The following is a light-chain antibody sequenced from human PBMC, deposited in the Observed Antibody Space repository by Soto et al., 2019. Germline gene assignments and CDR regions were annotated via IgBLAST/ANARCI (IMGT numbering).Light chain of an antibody. Sequence: QAVVTQPPSVSGAPGQRVTISCTGSSSNIGAGYDVHWYQQLPGTAPKLLIYGHSNRPSGVPDRFSGSKSGTSASLAITGLQAEDEADYYCQSYDSSLSGYVFCTGTKLTVL. J-gene: IGLJ1*01. CDR2: GHS. CDR1: SSNIGAGYD. CDR3: QSYDSSLSGYV. V-gene: IGLV1-40*01.